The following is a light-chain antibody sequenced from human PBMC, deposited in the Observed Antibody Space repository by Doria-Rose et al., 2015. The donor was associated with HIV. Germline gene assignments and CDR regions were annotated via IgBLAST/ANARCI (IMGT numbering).Light chain of an antibody. Sequence: DIVMTQSPGTLSLSPGERATLSCRASQSVSANYLAWYQQRPGQSHRLLIYGASSRATDIPDRFSGSGSGTDFTLTISRLEPEDFAVYYCHQYASSRTFGQGTKVEIK. CDR1: QSVSANY. CDR3: HQYASSRT. CDR2: GAS. V-gene: IGKV3-20*01. J-gene: IGKJ1*01.